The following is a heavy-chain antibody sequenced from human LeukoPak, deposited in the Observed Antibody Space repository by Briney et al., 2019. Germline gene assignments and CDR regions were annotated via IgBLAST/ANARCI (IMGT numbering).Heavy chain of an antibody. Sequence: SETLSLTCTVSGGSISSGSYYWSWIRQPAGKGLEWIGRIYTSGSTNYNPSLKSRVTISVDTSKNQFSLKLSSVTAADTAVYYCARHSPVGIFYFDYWGQGTLVTVSS. J-gene: IGHJ4*02. CDR2: IYTSGST. D-gene: IGHD1-26*01. V-gene: IGHV4-61*02. CDR3: ARHSPVGIFYFDY. CDR1: GGSISSGSYY.